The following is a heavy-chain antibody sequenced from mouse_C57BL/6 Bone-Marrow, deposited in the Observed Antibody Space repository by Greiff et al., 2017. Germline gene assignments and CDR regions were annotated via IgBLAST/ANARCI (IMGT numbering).Heavy chain of an antibody. CDR2: IYPRSGNT. V-gene: IGHV1-81*01. CDR1: GYTFTSYG. D-gene: IGHD3-1*01. CDR3: ARWGSSRAMDY. J-gene: IGHJ4*01. Sequence: VQVVESGAELARPGASVKLSCKASGYTFTSYGISWVKQRTGQGLEWIGEIYPRSGNTYYNEKFKGKATLTADKTSSTAYMELRSLPSEDSAVYFCARWGSSRAMDYWGQGTAVTVSA.